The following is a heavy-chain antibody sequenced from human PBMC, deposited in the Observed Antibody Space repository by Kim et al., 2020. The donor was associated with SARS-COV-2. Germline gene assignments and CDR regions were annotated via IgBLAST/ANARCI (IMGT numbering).Heavy chain of an antibody. V-gene: IGHV3-33*01. CDR2: IWHDGSNK. CDR1: GFSFSGYG. J-gene: IGHJ4*02. Sequence: GGSLRLSCAASGFSFSGYGMHWVRQAPGKGLEWVAVIWHDGSNKYYADSVKGRFTISRDNSNNKLYLQMNSPRAEDTAVYYCARLGSGSYGPLDYWGQGTLVTVSS. CDR3: ARLGSGSYGPLDY. D-gene: IGHD3-10*01.